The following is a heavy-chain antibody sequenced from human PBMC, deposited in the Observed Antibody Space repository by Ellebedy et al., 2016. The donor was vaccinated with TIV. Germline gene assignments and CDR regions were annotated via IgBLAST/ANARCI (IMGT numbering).Heavy chain of an antibody. J-gene: IGHJ4*02. Sequence: GESLKISCAASGFTFSYFAMTWVRQAPGKGLEWVSAVNKGSTSYADSVKGRFTISRDNSKNTLYLQLNSLGPEDTAMYFCAKALWPGGSALFDYWGQGTMVTVSS. CDR3: AKALWPGGSALFDY. CDR1: GFTFSYFA. D-gene: IGHD3-16*01. V-gene: IGHV3-23*01. CDR2: VNKGST.